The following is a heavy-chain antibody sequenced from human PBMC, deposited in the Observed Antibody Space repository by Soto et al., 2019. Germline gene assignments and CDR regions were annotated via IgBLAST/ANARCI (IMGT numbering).Heavy chain of an antibody. CDR2: IKSKTDGGTT. CDR3: TTDRIVVVPAARITRGYYYMDV. J-gene: IGHJ6*03. D-gene: IGHD2-2*01. V-gene: IGHV3-15*01. CDR1: GFTFSNAW. Sequence: GGSLRLSCAASGFTFSNAWMSWVRQAPGKGLEWVGRIKSKTDGGTTDYAAPVKGRFTISRDDSKNTLYLQMNSLKTEDTAVYYCTTDRIVVVPAARITRGYYYMDVWGKGTTVTVSS.